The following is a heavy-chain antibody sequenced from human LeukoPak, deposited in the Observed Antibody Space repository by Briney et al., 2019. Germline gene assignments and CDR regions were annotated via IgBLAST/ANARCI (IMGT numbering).Heavy chain of an antibody. CDR1: GDSVSSNSAT. CDR2: TYYRSKWYK. CDR3: ARGPSYFQH. V-gene: IGHV6-1*01. J-gene: IGHJ1*01. Sequence: SQTLSLTCAISGDSVSSNSATWDWIRQSPSRGLEWLGRTYYRSKWYKYYAVSVKGRITINPDTSKNQFSLQLNSVPPEDTAVYYCARGPSYFQHWGQGTLVTVSS.